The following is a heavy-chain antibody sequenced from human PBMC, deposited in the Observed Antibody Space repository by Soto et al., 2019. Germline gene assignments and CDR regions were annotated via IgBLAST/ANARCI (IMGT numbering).Heavy chain of an antibody. CDR3: ARDHGSYFVY. CDR2: IYSAATT. D-gene: IGHD1-26*01. CDR1: GFTVSSND. Sequence: GGSLRLSCAASGFTVSSNDISWVRQAPGNGLEWGSVIYSAATTYYADSVKGRFAISRDNSKNTLYLQMNSLRAEDTAVYYCARDHGSYFVYWGQGTLVTVSS. V-gene: IGHV3-53*01. J-gene: IGHJ4*02.